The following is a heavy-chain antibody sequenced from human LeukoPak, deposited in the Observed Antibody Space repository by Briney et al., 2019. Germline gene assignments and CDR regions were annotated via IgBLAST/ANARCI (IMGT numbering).Heavy chain of an antibody. V-gene: IGHV1-69*13. J-gene: IGHJ4*02. CDR3: ARDGDGGGWYDY. D-gene: IGHD6-19*01. CDR2: IIPIFGTA. CDR1: GGTFSSCA. Sequence: SVKVSCKASGGTFSSCAISWVRQAPGQGLEWMGGIIPIFGTANYAQKFQGRVTITADESTSTAYMELSSLRSEDTAVYYCARDGDGGGWYDYWGQGTLVTVSS.